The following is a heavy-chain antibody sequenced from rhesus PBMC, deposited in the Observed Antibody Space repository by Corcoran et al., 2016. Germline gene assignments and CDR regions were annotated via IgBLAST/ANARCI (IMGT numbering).Heavy chain of an antibody. J-gene: IGHJ6*01. Sequence: QLQLQESGPGLVQPSENLSVTCAVSGGSTSSTYWSWLRQAQGQGLGWIGYIYGSGSSTNDNHSLKSRVTLSVDTSKNQFALKLASLTAADTAVYYCAIDAGISGWSKRRSDSWGQGVVVTVSS. CDR3: AIDAGISGWSKRRSDS. D-gene: IGHD5-24*01. CDR2: IYGSGSST. CDR1: GGSTSSTY. V-gene: IGHV4-169*01.